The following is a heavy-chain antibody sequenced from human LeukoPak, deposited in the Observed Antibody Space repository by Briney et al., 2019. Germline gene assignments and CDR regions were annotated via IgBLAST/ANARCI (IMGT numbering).Heavy chain of an antibody. V-gene: IGHV7-4-1*02. Sequence: GASVKVSCKASGYTFTSYAMNWVRQAPGQGLEWMGWINTNTGNPTYAQGFTGRFVFSLDTSVSTAYLQISSLKAEDTAVYYCARDLWFGELLYRGPEGNWFDPWGQGTLVTVSS. CDR3: ARDLWFGELLYRGPEGNWFDP. J-gene: IGHJ5*02. D-gene: IGHD3-10*01. CDR1: GYTFTSYA. CDR2: INTNTGNP.